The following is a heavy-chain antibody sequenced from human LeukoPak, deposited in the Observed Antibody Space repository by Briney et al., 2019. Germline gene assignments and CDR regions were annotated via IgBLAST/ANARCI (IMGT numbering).Heavy chain of an antibody. V-gene: IGHV1-69*05. D-gene: IGHD2-2*01. CDR3: ARGYCSSTSCPARGSHYYYMDV. J-gene: IGHJ6*03. CDR2: IIPIFGTA. CDR1: GGTFSSYA. Sequence: GASVKVSCKSSGGTFSSYAISWVRQAPAQGLEWMGGIIPIFGTANYAQKFQGRVTITTDESTSTAYMELSSLRSEDTAVYYCARGYCSSTSCPARGSHYYYMDVWGKGTTVTVSS.